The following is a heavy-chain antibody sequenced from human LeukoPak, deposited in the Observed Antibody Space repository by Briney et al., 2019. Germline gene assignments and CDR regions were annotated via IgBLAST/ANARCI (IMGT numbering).Heavy chain of an antibody. J-gene: IGHJ4*02. CDR3: ARDNHDTRNFDY. V-gene: IGHV3-21*01. CDR2: ISSSSSYI. Sequence: GGSLRLSCAASGFTFSSYSMNWVRQAPGKGLEWVSSISSSSSYIYYADSVKGRFTISRDNAKNSLYLQMNSLRAEDTVVYYCARDNHDTRNFDYWGQGTLVTVSS. D-gene: IGHD1-14*01. CDR1: GFTFSSYS.